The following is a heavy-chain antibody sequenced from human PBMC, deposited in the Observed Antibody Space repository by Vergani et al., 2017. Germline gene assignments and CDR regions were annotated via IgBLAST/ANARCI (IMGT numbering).Heavy chain of an antibody. Sequence: QVQLVPSGAEVKKPGASVKVSCKASGYTFTRYYMPWVRPAPGQGLEWRGIINPSGGSTSYAQKFQGRVTMTRDTSTSTVYRELRSLRSEDTAVYYCARVGGSGSYCPQFWSWDYWGQGTLVTVSS. J-gene: IGHJ4*02. CDR3: ARVGGSGSYCPQFWSWDY. CDR2: INPSGGST. CDR1: GYTFTRYY. V-gene: IGHV1-46*03. D-gene: IGHD1-26*01.